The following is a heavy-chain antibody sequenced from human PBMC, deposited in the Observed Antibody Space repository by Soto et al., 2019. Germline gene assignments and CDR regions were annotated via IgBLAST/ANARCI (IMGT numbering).Heavy chain of an antibody. CDR3: ARMGDVPYYYYGMDV. V-gene: IGHV1-8*01. J-gene: IGHJ6*02. D-gene: IGHD3-16*01. CDR1: GYTFTSYE. CDR2: MNPNSGNT. Sequence: GASVKVSCKASGYTFTSYEINWVRQATGQGLEWMGWMNPNSGNTGYAQKLQGRVTMSTDTSTSTAYMELRSLRSDDSAVYYCARMGDVPYYYYGMDVWGQGTTVTVSS.